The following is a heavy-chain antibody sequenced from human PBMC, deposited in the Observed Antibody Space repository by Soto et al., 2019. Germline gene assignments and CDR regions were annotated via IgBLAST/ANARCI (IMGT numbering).Heavy chain of an antibody. V-gene: IGHV1-69*13. Sequence: SVKVSCKASGGTFSSYAISWVRQAPGQGLEWMGGIIPIFGTANYAQKFQGRVTITADESTSTAYMELSSLRSEDTAVYYRARTPDYYDSMYFDYWGQGTLVTV. CDR1: GGTFSSYA. CDR2: IIPIFGTA. D-gene: IGHD3-22*01. CDR3: ARTPDYYDSMYFDY. J-gene: IGHJ4*02.